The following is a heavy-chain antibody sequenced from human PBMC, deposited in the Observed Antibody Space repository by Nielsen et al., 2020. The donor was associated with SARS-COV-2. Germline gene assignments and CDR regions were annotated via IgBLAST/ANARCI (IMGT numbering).Heavy chain of an antibody. CDR1: GFTFDDYT. D-gene: IGHD3-3*01. CDR3: AKGVLRFLEWLGPSGMDV. V-gene: IGHV3-43*01. Sequence: GGSLRLSCAASGFTFDDYTMHWVRQAPGKGLEWVSLISWDGGSTYYADSVKGRFTISRDNSKNSLYLQMNGLRTEDTALYYCAKGVLRFLEWLGPSGMDVWGQGTTVTVSS. CDR2: ISWDGGST. J-gene: IGHJ6*02.